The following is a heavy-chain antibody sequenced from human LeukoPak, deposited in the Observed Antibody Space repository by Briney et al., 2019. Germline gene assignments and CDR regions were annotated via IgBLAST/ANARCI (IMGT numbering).Heavy chain of an antibody. V-gene: IGHV4-39*01. J-gene: IGHJ4*02. CDR2: IYYSGST. CDR3: ARPRAVADSFDY. D-gene: IGHD6-19*01. CDR1: GGSISSSSYY. Sequence: PSETLSLTCTVSGGSISSSSYYWGWIRQPPGKGLEWIGGIYYSGSTYYNPSLKSRVTISVDTSKNQFSLKLSSVTAADTAVYYCARPRAVADSFDYWGQGTLVTVSS.